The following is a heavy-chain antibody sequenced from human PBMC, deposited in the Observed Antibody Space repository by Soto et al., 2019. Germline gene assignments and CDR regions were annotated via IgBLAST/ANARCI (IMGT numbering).Heavy chain of an antibody. CDR1: GGTFSTYA. CDR3: AREDKPGGYTPPGTSGFDS. J-gene: IGHJ4*02. D-gene: IGHD5-12*01. V-gene: IGHV1-69*12. CDR2: IIPIYGTA. Sequence: QVHLVQAGAEVKKPGSSVKVSCKASGGTFSTYAISWVRQAPGQGLEWMGGIIPIYGTANYAQKFQGRLTMPAEEXXSXVXXELSSLRSDDTAVYYCAREDKPGGYTPPGTSGFDSWGQGTLVTVSS.